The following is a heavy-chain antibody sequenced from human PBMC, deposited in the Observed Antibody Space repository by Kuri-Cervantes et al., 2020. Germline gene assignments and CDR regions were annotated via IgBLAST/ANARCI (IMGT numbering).Heavy chain of an antibody. Sequence: LSLTCAASGFTFSSYAMHWVRQAPGKGLEWVAVISYDGSNKYYADSVKGRFTISRDNSKNTLYLQMNSLRAEDTAVYYCARDGGYCSSTSCYGVSGIDYWGQGTLVTVSS. CDR3: ARDGGYCSSTSCYGVSGIDY. D-gene: IGHD2-2*01. V-gene: IGHV3-30-3*01. CDR2: ISYDGSNK. CDR1: GFTFSSYA. J-gene: IGHJ4*02.